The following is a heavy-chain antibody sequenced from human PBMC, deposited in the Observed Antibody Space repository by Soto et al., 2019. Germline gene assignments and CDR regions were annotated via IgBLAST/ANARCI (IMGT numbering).Heavy chain of an antibody. CDR2: INYSGRT. CDR3: AGGLQYPYYFDY. J-gene: IGHJ4*02. D-gene: IGHD4-4*01. CDR1: GGSISTYH. V-gene: IGHV4-59*01. Sequence: SETLSLTCTVSGGSISTYHWSWIRQPPGKGLEWIGYINYSGRTNYNPSLRSRVTISVDTSNNQFSLKLTSGTAADTAVYYCAGGLQYPYYFDYWGQGTLVTVSS.